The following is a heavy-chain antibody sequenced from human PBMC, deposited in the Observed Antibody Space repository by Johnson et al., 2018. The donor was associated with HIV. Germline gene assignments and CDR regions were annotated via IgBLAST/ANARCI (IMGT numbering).Heavy chain of an antibody. CDR2: ISYDGSDK. CDR3: ARDRGGSWAFDI. V-gene: IGHV3-30*04. CDR1: GFTFSSYA. D-gene: IGHD1-26*01. J-gene: IGHJ3*02. Sequence: QVQLVESGGGVVQPGRSLRLSCAASGFTFSSYAMHWVRQAPGKGLAWVAVISYDGSDKYYADSVKGRFTISRDNSKKTLYLQMNSLRAEDTAVYYCARDRGGSWAFDIWGQGTMVTVSS.